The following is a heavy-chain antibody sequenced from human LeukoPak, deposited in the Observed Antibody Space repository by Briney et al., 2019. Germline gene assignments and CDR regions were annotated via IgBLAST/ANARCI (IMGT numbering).Heavy chain of an antibody. CDR2: IVVGSGNT. D-gene: IGHD6-19*01. CDR1: GFTFTSSA. CDR3: AAAYSSGWYGTLDY. J-gene: IGHJ4*02. V-gene: IGHV1-58*02. Sequence: ASVKVSCKASGFTFTSSAMQWVRQARGQRLEWIGWIVVGSGNTNYAQKFQERVTITRDMSTSTVYMELSSLRSEGTAVYYCAAAYSSGWYGTLDYWGQGTLVTDSS.